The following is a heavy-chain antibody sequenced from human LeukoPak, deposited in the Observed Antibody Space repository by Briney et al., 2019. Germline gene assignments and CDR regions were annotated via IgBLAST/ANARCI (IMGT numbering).Heavy chain of an antibody. CDR3: AKDPRSGSYGDY. V-gene: IGHV3-23*01. D-gene: IGHD2-15*01. CDR2: ISASGGLT. Sequence: GGSLRLSCAASGFTFNTYAMGWVRQAPGKGLEWVSAISASGGLTYYRDSVRGRFSISRDNSNSTLFLQMNSLRAEDTAVYYCAKDPRSGSYGDYWGQGTLVTVSS. J-gene: IGHJ4*02. CDR1: GFTFNTYA.